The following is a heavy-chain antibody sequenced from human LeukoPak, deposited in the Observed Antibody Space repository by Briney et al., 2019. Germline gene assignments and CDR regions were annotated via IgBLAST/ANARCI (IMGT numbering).Heavy chain of an antibody. J-gene: IGHJ3*02. CDR1: GGSITIYY. CDR3: TRGAVGSTPHVVFDI. D-gene: IGHD1-26*01. Sequence: SETLSLTCTVSGGSITIYYWNWIRQSAGRGLELIGRIHSSGGTNYNPSLKSRVTMSVDTSKNQFSLALTSVTAADTAVYYCTRGAVGSTPHVVFDIWGQGTMVTVSA. V-gene: IGHV4-4*07. CDR2: IHSSGGT.